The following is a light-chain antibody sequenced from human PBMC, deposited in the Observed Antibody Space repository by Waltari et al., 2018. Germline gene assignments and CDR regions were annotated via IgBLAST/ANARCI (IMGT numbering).Light chain of an antibody. V-gene: IGKV1-5*03. CDR3: QHYDSYSAT. J-gene: IGKJ4*02. CDR2: KAS. Sequence: DIQMTQSPSTLSASVVDRVTITCRASQSISSWLAWYQQKPGKAPKLLINKASNLESGVPSRFSGGGSGTEFTLTINSLQPDDFATYYCQHYDSYSATFGRGTKVEIK. CDR1: QSISSW.